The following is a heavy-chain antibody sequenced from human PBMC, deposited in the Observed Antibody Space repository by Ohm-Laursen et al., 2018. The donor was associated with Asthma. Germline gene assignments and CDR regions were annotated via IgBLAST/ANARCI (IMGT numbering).Heavy chain of an antibody. D-gene: IGHD1-26*01. CDR2: VVEGGRGTT. Sequence: SLRLSCTASGFTFSNFAMTWVRQAPGKGLEWVSAVVEGGRGTTYYADSVKGRFTISRDNSKNTLYLQMNSLRAEDAAVYYCAKVDELGGAPVWGQGTLVTVSS. J-gene: IGHJ4*02. CDR3: AKVDELGGAPV. CDR1: GFTFSNFA. V-gene: IGHV3-23*01.